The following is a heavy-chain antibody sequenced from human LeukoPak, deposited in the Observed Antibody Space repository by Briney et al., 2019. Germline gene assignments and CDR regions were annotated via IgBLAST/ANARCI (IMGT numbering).Heavy chain of an antibody. V-gene: IGHV3-7*04. CDR1: EFTFSGQW. CDR2: IHPDGSEQ. Sequence: GGSLRLSCGVSEFTFSGQWMRWVRQAPGEGLEWVATIHPDGSEQRYVDSVRGRFTISRDNAMNSLYLQVNSLRAEDTAVYYCAREVWFRFDYWGQGTLVTVSS. J-gene: IGHJ4*02. D-gene: IGHD3-10*01. CDR3: AREVWFRFDY.